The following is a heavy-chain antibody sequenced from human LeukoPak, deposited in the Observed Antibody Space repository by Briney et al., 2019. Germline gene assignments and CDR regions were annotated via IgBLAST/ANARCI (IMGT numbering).Heavy chain of an antibody. D-gene: IGHD2-2*01. CDR2: INPNNGGT. Sequence: APVKVSCKASGYTFTGYYMHWVRQAPGQGLEWMGRINPNNGGTNYAQKFQGRVTMTRDTSISTVYMELSRLRSDDTAVYYCATYENCTITSCFHYWGREPWSPSPQ. J-gene: IGHJ4*02. CDR3: ATYENCTITSCFHY. CDR1: GYTFTGYY. V-gene: IGHV1-2*06.